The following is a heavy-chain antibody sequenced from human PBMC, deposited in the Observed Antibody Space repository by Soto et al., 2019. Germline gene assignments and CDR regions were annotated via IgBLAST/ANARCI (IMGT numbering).Heavy chain of an antibody. CDR3: ARKRYTTGTTGWFDP. Sequence: NPSETLSLTCAVSGGSISSSNWWSWVRQPPGKGLEWIGEIYHSGSTNYNPSLKSRVTISVDKSKNQLSLKLSSVTAADTAVYYCARKRYTTGTTGWFDPWGQGTLVTVSS. CDR2: IYHSGST. D-gene: IGHD1-1*01. CDR1: GGSISSSNW. V-gene: IGHV4-4*02. J-gene: IGHJ5*02.